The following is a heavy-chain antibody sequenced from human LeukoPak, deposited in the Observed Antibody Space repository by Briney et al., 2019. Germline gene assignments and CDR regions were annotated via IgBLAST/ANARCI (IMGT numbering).Heavy chain of an antibody. Sequence: GASVKVSCKVSGYTLTELSMHWVRQAPGKGLEWMGGFDPEDGETIYAQKFQGRVTMTEDTSTDTAYMELSSLRSEDTAVYYCARVGIQLSTRGLFDYWGQGTLVTVSS. CDR2: FDPEDGET. CDR1: GYTLTELS. D-gene: IGHD5-18*01. CDR3: ARVGIQLSTRGLFDY. V-gene: IGHV1-24*01. J-gene: IGHJ4*02.